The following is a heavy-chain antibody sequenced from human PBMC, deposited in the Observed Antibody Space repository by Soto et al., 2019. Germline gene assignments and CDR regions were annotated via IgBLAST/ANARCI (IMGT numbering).Heavy chain of an antibody. CDR2: IIPMFGTG. J-gene: IGHJ6*02. Sequence: QVQLVQSGAEVKKPGSSVKVSCKASGGTFSSYTISWVRQAPGQGLEWMGGIIPMFGTGNYAQKFQGRVTITAVESTNTAYMELSSRRSEDTAVYYCARLYWIIPICHYDGLDVWGQGTTVTFSS. V-gene: IGHV1-69*12. D-gene: IGHD2-15*01. CDR3: ARLYWIIPICHYDGLDV. CDR1: GGTFSSYT.